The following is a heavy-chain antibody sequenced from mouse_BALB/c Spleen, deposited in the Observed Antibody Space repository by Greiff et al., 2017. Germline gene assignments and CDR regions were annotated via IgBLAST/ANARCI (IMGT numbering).Heavy chain of an antibody. CDR3: AREGGAMDY. V-gene: IGHV1-63*02. Sequence: VKLQESGAGLVKPGTSVKISCTASGYTFTNYWLGWVKQRPGHGLEWIGDIYPGGGYTNYNEKFKGKATLTTDTSSSTAYMQLSSVTSEDSAVYYCAREGGAMDYWGQGTSVTVSS. J-gene: IGHJ4*01. CDR1: GYTFTNYW. CDR2: IYPGGGYT.